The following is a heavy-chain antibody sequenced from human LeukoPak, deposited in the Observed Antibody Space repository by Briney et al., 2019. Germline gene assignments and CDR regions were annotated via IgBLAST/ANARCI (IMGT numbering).Heavy chain of an antibody. D-gene: IGHD3-22*01. V-gene: IGHV4-59*01. Sequence: KPSETLSLTCTVSGGSISSYYWSWIRQPPGKGLEWIGYVYSSGSTNYNPSLKGRVTISVDTSKNQFSLKLSSVTAADTAVYYCARDHYYNSSGYTFGYWGQGTLVTVSS. J-gene: IGHJ4*02. CDR2: VYSSGST. CDR3: ARDHYYNSSGYTFGY. CDR1: GGSISSYY.